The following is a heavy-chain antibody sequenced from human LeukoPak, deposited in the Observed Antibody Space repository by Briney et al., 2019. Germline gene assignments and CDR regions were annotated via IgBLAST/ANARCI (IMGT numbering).Heavy chain of an antibody. CDR2: INTNTGNP. D-gene: IGHD4-17*01. V-gene: IGHV7-4-1*02. Sequence: ASVKVSCKASGYTFTNYALNWVRQAPGQGLEWVGWINTNTGNPTYAQGFTGRFVFSLDTSVSTAYLQISSLKAEDTAVYYCARDVDYGDYEFDYWGQGTLVTVSS. CDR3: ARDVDYGDYEFDY. J-gene: IGHJ4*02. CDR1: GYTFTNYA.